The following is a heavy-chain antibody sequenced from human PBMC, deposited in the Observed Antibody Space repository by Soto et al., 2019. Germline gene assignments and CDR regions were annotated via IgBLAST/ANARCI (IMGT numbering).Heavy chain of an antibody. CDR3: ARGPHHSSGWPPGDYYYYYMDV. CDR2: INPNSGGT. D-gene: IGHD6-19*01. J-gene: IGHJ6*03. Sequence: ASVKVSCKASGYTFTGYYMHWVRQAPGQGLEWMGWINPNSGGTNYAQKFQGWVTMTRDTSISTAYMELSRLRSDDTAVYYCARGPHHSSGWPPGDYYYYYMDVWGKGTTVTVSS. CDR1: GYTFTGYY. V-gene: IGHV1-2*04.